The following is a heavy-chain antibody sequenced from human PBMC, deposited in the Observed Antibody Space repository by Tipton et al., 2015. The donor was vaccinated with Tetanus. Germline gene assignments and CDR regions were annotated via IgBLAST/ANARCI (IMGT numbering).Heavy chain of an antibody. CDR2: ISGSGNTI. J-gene: IGHJ1*01. D-gene: IGHD3-10*01. CDR3: GVLVRGVLLTRVIEH. Sequence: SLRLSCAASGISFSDSYMSWIRQAPGKGLEWVSYISGSGNTIYVADSVKGRMTTSRDNGKTSVYLQMHGLRVEDTAVYYCGVLVRGVLLTRVIEHWGQRALVTVSS. CDR1: GISFSDSY. V-gene: IGHV3-11*01.